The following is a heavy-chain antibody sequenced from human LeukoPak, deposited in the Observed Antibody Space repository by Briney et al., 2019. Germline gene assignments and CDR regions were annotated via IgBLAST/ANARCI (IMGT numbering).Heavy chain of an antibody. CDR1: GFTFSSYS. V-gene: IGHV3-48*01. CDR2: ISSSSSTI. Sequence: GGSLRLSCAASGFTFSSYSMNWVRQAPGKGLEWVSYISSSSSTIYYADSVKGRFTISRDNAKNSLYLQMNSLIAEDTAVYYCLSSSIATSRDYWGQGTLVTVSS. CDR3: LSSSIATSRDY. D-gene: IGHD6-6*01. J-gene: IGHJ4*02.